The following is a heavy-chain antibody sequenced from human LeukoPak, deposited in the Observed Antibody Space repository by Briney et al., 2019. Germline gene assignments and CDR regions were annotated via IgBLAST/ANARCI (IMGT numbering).Heavy chain of an antibody. J-gene: IGHJ4*02. D-gene: IGHD5-24*01. CDR1: GYTFTGYY. CDR3: ASRDGPQGGFDY. V-gene: IGHV1-2*02. CDR2: INSNSGGT. Sequence: ATVKVSCKASGYTFTGYYMHWVRRASGQGLEWMGWINSNSGGTDYAQKFQGRVTMTRDTSISTAYMELNRLRSDDTAVYYCASRDGPQGGFDYWGQGTLVTVSS.